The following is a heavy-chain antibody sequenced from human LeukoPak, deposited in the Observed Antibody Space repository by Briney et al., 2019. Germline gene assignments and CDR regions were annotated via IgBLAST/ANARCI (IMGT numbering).Heavy chain of an antibody. Sequence: SSETLSLTCTVSGGSISRYYWSWIRQPAGKGLEWIGRIYTSGSTNYNPSLKSRVTMSVDTSKNQFSLKLSSVTAADTAVYYCAREGYIGSYYGLFNWGQGTLVTVSS. J-gene: IGHJ4*02. V-gene: IGHV4-4*07. CDR1: GGSISRYY. CDR3: AREGYIGSYYGLFN. D-gene: IGHD1-26*01. CDR2: IYTSGST.